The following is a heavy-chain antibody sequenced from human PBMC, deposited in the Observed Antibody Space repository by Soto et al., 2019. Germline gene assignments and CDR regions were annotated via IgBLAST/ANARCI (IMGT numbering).Heavy chain of an antibody. J-gene: IGHJ4*02. CDR2: ISWNSNSI. D-gene: IGHD2-15*01. Sequence: EVQLVESGGGLVQPGRSLRLSCAASGFTFDDYAMHWVRRAPGKGLEWVSIISWNSNSIGYADSVKGSFTISRDNAKNSLYLQMNSLRPEHTALYYCAKGGPDGFCSGGRCYFDYWGQGTLVTVSS. CDR1: GFTFDDYA. CDR3: AKGGPDGFCSGGRCYFDY. V-gene: IGHV3-9*01.